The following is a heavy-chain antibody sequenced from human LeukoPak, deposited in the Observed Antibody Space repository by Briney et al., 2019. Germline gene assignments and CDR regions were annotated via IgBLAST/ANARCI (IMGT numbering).Heavy chain of an antibody. Sequence: GGSLRLSCAASGFTFSSYSMNWVRQAPGKGLEWVSSISSSSSYIYYADSVKGRFTISRDNSKNTLYLQMNSLRAEDTAVYYCAKDDAWGRYKDWGQGTLVTVSS. V-gene: IGHV3-21*04. D-gene: IGHD3-16*01. CDR2: ISSSSSYI. J-gene: IGHJ1*01. CDR1: GFTFSSYS. CDR3: AKDDAWGRYKD.